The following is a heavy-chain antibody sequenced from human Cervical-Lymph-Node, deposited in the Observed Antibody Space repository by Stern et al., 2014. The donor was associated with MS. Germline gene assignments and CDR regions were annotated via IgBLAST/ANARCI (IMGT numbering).Heavy chain of an antibody. CDR2: IYHNGNT. CDR1: GGSIGRYY. Sequence: VQLVESGPGLVKPSETLSLTCTVSGGSIGRYYWSWVRQPPGKSLEWIGYIYHNGNTNYNPSLKSRVSMSVDTSKNQFSLNLTSVTAADTAVYYCTRDGRSSLSEYFQTWGQGSLVTVSS. CDR3: TRDGRSSLSEYFQT. D-gene: IGHD6-6*01. J-gene: IGHJ1*01. V-gene: IGHV4-59*01.